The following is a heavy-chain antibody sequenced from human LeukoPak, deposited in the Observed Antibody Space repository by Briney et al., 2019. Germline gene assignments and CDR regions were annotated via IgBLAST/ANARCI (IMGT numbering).Heavy chain of an antibody. Sequence: SETLSLTCGVYGGSSSGYYWYWIRQPPGKGLEWIGEINHSGSTNYNPSLKSRVTISVDTSKNQFSLKLNSVTAADTAVYYCARTGYCTGGSCYGGYFDPWGQGTLVSVSS. J-gene: IGHJ5*02. CDR1: GGSSSGYY. V-gene: IGHV4-34*01. CDR2: INHSGST. CDR3: ARTGYCTGGSCYGGYFDP. D-gene: IGHD2-15*01.